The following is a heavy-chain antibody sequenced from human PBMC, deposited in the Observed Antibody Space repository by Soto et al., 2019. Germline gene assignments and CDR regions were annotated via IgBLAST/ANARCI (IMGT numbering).Heavy chain of an antibody. Sequence: ASVKVSCKASGYTFTSYYMHWVRQAPGQGLEWMGIINPSGGSTSYAQKFQGRVTMTRDTSTSTVYMELSSLRSEDTAVYYCARVSDTTEWLDAYYFDYWGQGTLATVSS. CDR1: GYTFTSYY. CDR3: ARVSDTTEWLDAYYFDY. J-gene: IGHJ4*02. V-gene: IGHV1-46*01. CDR2: INPSGGST. D-gene: IGHD6-19*01.